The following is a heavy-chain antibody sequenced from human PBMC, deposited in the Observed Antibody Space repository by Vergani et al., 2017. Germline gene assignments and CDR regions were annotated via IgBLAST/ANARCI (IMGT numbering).Heavy chain of an antibody. CDR2: IIPIFGTA. V-gene: IGHV1-69*12. D-gene: IGHD5-18*01. CDR1: GGTFSSYA. Sequence: QVQLVQSGAEVKKPGSSVKVSCKASGGTFSSYAISWVRQAPGQGLEWMGGIIPIFGTANYAQKFQGRVTITADESTSTAYMELRSLRSDDTAVYYCARVRGYSYGYLMGYWGQGTLVTVSS. CDR3: ARVRGYSYGYLMGY. J-gene: IGHJ4*02.